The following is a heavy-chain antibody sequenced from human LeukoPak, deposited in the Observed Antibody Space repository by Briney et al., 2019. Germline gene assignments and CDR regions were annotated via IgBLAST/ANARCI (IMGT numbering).Heavy chain of an antibody. J-gene: IGHJ4*02. D-gene: IGHD2-8*02. CDR1: GFTFSNYW. CDR3: ASGWGPMVVSY. Sequence: GGSLRLSCASSGFTFSNYWMSWVRQAPWKGLEWVPKIKQDESEIYYVDSVKGRFTISRDNAKNSLYLQMNSLRAEDTAVYYCASGWGPMVVSYWGQGTLVTVSS. CDR2: IKQDESEI. V-gene: IGHV3-7*01.